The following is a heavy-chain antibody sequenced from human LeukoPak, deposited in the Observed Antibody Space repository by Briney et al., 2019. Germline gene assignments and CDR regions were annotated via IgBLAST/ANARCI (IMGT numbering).Heavy chain of an antibody. D-gene: IGHD4-17*01. CDR2: IYTSGST. Sequence: SETLSLTCTVAGNSFGDYYWSWIRQPAGKGLEWIGRIYTSGSTTYNPSLKSRVTMSVDTSKSQFSLNLMSVTAADTAVYYCTRDTGTTGEVKFDPWGQGTLVTVSS. J-gene: IGHJ5*02. V-gene: IGHV4-4*07. CDR3: TRDTGTTGEVKFDP. CDR1: GNSFGDYY.